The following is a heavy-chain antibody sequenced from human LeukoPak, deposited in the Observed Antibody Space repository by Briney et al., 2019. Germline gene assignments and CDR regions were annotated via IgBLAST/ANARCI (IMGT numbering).Heavy chain of an antibody. CDR1: GGSFSGYY. D-gene: IGHD3-10*01. CDR2: INHSGST. V-gene: IGHV4-34*01. J-gene: IGHJ6*03. CDR3: ARRVLLWFGEFHYYYMDV. Sequence: SETLSLTCAVYGGSFSGYYWSWIRQPPGKGLEWIGEINHSGSTNYNPSLKSRATISVDTSKNQFSLKLSSVTAADTAVYYCARRVLLWFGEFHYYYMDVWGKGTTVTISS.